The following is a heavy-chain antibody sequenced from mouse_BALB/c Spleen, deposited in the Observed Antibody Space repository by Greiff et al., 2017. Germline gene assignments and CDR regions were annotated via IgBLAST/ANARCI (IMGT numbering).Heavy chain of an antibody. V-gene: IGHV1-9*01. CDR3: ARRVTVAPYFDY. J-gene: IGHJ2*01. Sequence: VHLVESGAELMKPGASVKISCKATGYTFSSYWIEWVKQRPGHGLEWIGEILPGSGSTNYNEKFKGKATFTADTSSNTAYMQLSSLTSEDSAVYYCARRVTVAPYFDYWGQGTTLTVSS. D-gene: IGHD1-1*01. CDR1: GYTFSSYW. CDR2: ILPGSGST.